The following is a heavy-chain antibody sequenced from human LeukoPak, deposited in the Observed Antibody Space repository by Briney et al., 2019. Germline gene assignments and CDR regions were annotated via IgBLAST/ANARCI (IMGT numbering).Heavy chain of an antibody. CDR1: GFTFSSYG. Sequence: GGSLRLSCAVSGFTFSSYGMHWVRQAPGKGLEWVSAISGSGGNTYYADSVKGRFTISRDNSKSTLYLQMNSLRAEDTAVYYCAKYRVEWELPDYWGQGTLVTVSS. CDR2: ISGSGGNT. D-gene: IGHD1-26*01. CDR3: AKYRVEWELPDY. J-gene: IGHJ4*02. V-gene: IGHV3-23*01.